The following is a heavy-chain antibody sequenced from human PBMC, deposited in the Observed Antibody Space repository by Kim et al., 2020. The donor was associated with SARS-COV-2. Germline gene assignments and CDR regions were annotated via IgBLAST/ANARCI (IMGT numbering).Heavy chain of an antibody. CDR1: GYSISSGYY. CDR2: IYHSGST. Sequence: SETLSLTCTVSGYSISSGYYWGWIRQPPGKGLEWIGSIYHSGSTYYNPSLKSRVTISVDTSKNQFSLKLSSVTAADTAVYYCAREGKSLLWFGVQADINWFDPWGQGTLVTVSS. V-gene: IGHV4-38-2*02. D-gene: IGHD3-10*01. CDR3: AREGKSLLWFGVQADINWFDP. J-gene: IGHJ5*02.